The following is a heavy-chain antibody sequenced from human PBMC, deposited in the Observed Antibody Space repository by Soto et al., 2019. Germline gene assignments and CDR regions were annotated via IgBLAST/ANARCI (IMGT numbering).Heavy chain of an antibody. Sequence: SLRLSCVASGFPFTTVWMNWVRQAPGKGPEWLGRVKTKAEGATTDYAAPAKGRFTILRDDSINTVYLQMTSLRIEDTALYYCTSRIRTTNDNWGQGTLVTVSS. D-gene: IGHD1-1*01. V-gene: IGHV3-15*07. J-gene: IGHJ4*02. CDR1: GFPFTTVW. CDR2: VKTKAEGATT. CDR3: TSRIRTTNDN.